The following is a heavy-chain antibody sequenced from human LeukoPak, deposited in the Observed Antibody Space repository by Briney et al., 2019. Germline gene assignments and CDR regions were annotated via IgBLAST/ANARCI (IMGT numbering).Heavy chain of an antibody. CDR2: INSDGSST. V-gene: IGHV3-74*01. D-gene: IGHD2-15*01. Sequence: PGGSLRLSCAASGFTFSSSWMHWVRQAPGKGLVWVSRINSDGSSTSYADSVKGRFTISRDNAKNTLYLQMNSLRAEDTAVYYCARSAHCSGGSCYSPFDYWGQGTLVTVSS. CDR3: ARSAHCSGGSCYSPFDY. CDR1: GFTFSSSW. J-gene: IGHJ4*02.